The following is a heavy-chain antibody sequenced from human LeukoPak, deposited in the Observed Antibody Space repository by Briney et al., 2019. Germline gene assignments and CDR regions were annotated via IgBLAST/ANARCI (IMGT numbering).Heavy chain of an antibody. CDR1: GFTFSSYA. CDR3: AKDQGMNTAMLFYFDY. CDR2: ISGSGGST. J-gene: IGHJ4*02. V-gene: IGHV3-23*01. Sequence: GGSLRLSCAASGFTFSSYAMSWVRQAPGKGLEWVSAISGSGGSTYYADSVKGRFTISRDNSKNTLYLQMNSLRAEDTAVYYCAKDQGMNTAMLFYFDYWGQETLVTVSS. D-gene: IGHD5-18*01.